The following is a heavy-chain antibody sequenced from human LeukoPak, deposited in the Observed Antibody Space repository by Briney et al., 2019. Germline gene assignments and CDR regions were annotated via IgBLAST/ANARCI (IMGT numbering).Heavy chain of an antibody. J-gene: IGHJ3*02. V-gene: IGHV4-59*01. D-gene: IGHD1-20*01. CDR2: IYYSGST. CDR3: ARGLSNWNDVSAFDI. CDR1: GGSISTYH. Sequence: PSETLSLTCTVSGGSISTYHWSWIRQPPGKGLEWIGYIYYSGSTNYNPSLKSRVTISVDTSKNQFSLKLSSVTAADTAVYYCARGLSNWNDVSAFDIWGQGTMVTVSS.